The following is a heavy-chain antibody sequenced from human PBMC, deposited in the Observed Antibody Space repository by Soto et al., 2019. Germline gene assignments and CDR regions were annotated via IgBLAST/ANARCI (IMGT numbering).Heavy chain of an antibody. CDR2: ISSSSSYI. J-gene: IGHJ6*02. CDR3: ARGQEQLVLEVQGYYGMDV. D-gene: IGHD6-6*01. V-gene: IGHV3-21*01. Sequence: GGSLRLSCAASGFTFSSYSMNWVRQAPGKGLDWVSSISSSSSYIYYADSVKGRFTISRDNAKNSLYLQMNSLRAEDTAVYYCARGQEQLVLEVQGYYGMDVWGQGTTVTVSS. CDR1: GFTFSSYS.